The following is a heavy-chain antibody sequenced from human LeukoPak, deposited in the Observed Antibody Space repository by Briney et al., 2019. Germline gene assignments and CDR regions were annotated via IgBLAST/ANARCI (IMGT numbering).Heavy chain of an antibody. J-gene: IGHJ4*02. D-gene: IGHD4-17*01. V-gene: IGHV4-34*01. CDR2: INHSGST. CDR3: AKAATTRRIYGVFDK. CDR1: GGSFSGYY. Sequence: SSETLSLTCAVYGGSFSGYYWSWTRQPPGKGLEWIGEINHSGSTNYNPSLKSRVTISVDTSKNQFSLKLSSVTAADTAVYYCAKAATTRRIYGVFDKWGQGTLVTVSS.